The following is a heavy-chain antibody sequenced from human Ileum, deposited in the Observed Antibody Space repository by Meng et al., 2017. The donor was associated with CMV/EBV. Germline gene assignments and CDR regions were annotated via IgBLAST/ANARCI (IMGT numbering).Heavy chain of an antibody. D-gene: IGHD3-3*01. CDR1: NRAFSDYY. CDR3: ARASPQRRFLSY. Sequence: QVQLQQWGAGQLKPSETLSLGCAVHNRAFSDYYWTWIRQSPGKGLEWIGEINNRGSTNYNPSLKSRVTISIDTSRNQFSLKLTSMTAADTAVYYCARASPQRRFLSYWGQGTLVTVSS. V-gene: IGHV4-34*01. J-gene: IGHJ4*02. CDR2: INNRGST.